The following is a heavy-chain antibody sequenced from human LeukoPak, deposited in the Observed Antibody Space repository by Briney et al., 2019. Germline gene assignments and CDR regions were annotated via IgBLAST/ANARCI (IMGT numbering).Heavy chain of an antibody. J-gene: IGHJ4*02. Sequence: ASVKVSCKASGYTFTSYDINWVRQATGQGLEWMGWMNPNSGNTGYAQKFQGRVTITRNTSISTAYMELSSLRSEDTAVYYCARSMVRGVILLDYWGQGTLATVSS. CDR1: GYTFTSYD. D-gene: IGHD3-10*01. CDR3: ARSMVRGVILLDY. CDR2: MNPNSGNT. V-gene: IGHV1-8*03.